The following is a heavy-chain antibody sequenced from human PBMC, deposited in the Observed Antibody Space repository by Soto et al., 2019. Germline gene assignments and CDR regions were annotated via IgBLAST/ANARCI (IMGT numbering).Heavy chain of an antibody. D-gene: IGHD3-22*01. CDR2: ISGSGGST. Sequence: EVQLLESGGGLVQPGGSLRLSCAASGFTFSSYAMSWVRQAPGKGLEWVSAISGSGGSTYYADSVKGRFTISRDNSKNTRYLQMTSRRAADTAAYYCAKHLRITRLVVVTNWFDPWGQGTLVTVSS. CDR3: AKHLRITRLVVVTNWFDP. V-gene: IGHV3-23*01. CDR1: GFTFSSYA. J-gene: IGHJ5*02.